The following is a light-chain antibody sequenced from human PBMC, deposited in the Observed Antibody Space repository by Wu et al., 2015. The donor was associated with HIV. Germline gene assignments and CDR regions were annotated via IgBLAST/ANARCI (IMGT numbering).Light chain of an antibody. Sequence: EVVMTQSPATLSLSPGERATLSCRASQSVSSNLAWYQQRPGQAPGLLIYGTSTRATGVPDRFVGSGSGTEFTLTISSIQSEDFAVYYCQQYNNWHLFTFGPGTKVDVK. J-gene: IGKJ3*01. CDR1: QSVSSN. CDR3: QQYNNWHLFT. V-gene: IGKV3-15*01. CDR2: GTS.